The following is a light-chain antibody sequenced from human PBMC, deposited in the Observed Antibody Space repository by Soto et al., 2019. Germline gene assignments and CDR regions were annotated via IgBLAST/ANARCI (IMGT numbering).Light chain of an antibody. V-gene: IGKV1-39*01. CDR2: AAS. CDR1: QSISSF. Sequence: DIQMTQSPSSLSASVGDRVTITCRSSQSISSFLNWYQQKPGKAPKLLIYAASSLQSGVPSRFSGSGSGTDSTLTISSLQPEDFATYYCQQSYSAPLTFGGGAKVAIK. CDR3: QQSYSAPLT. J-gene: IGKJ4*01.